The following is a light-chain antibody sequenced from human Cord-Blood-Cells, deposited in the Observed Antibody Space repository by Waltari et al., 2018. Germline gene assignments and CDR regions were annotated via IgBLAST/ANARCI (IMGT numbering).Light chain of an antibody. CDR2: QDS. CDR3: QAWDSSTAV. V-gene: IGLV3-1*01. Sequence: LTQPPSVSVSPGQTASITCPGDKLGDKYACWYQQKPGQSPVLVIYQDSKRPSGIPERFSGSNSGNTATLTISGTQAMDEADYYCQAWDSSTAVFGGGTKLTVL. J-gene: IGLJ3*02. CDR1: KLGDKY.